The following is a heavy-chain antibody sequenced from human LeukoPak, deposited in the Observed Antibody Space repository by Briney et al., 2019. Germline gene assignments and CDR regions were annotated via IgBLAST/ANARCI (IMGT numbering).Heavy chain of an antibody. J-gene: IGHJ5*02. CDR2: ISGSGGST. Sequence: GGSLRLSCAASGFTFSSYAVSWVRQAPGKGLEWVSAISGSGGSTYYADSVQGRFTISRDNSKNTLYLQMNSLRAEDTAVYYCAKEGYCSSTSCRGFNWFDPWGQGTLVTVSS. V-gene: IGHV3-23*01. D-gene: IGHD2-2*01. CDR1: GFTFSSYA. CDR3: AKEGYCSSTSCRGFNWFDP.